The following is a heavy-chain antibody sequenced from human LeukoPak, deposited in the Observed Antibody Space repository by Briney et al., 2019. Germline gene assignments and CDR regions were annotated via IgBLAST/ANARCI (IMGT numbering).Heavy chain of an antibody. J-gene: IGHJ4*02. V-gene: IGHV3-23*01. CDR2: INGSGGST. Sequence: GGSLRLSCAASGFTFSSYAMSWVRQAPGKGLEWVSAINGSGGSTYYADSVKGRFTISRDNSKNTLYLQMNSLRAEDTAVYYCAKLPASSGWYGGRFDYWGQGTLVTVSS. D-gene: IGHD6-19*01. CDR1: GFTFSSYA. CDR3: AKLPASSGWYGGRFDY.